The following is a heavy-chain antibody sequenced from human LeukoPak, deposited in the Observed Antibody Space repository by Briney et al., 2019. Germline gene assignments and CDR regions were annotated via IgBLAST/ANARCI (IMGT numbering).Heavy chain of an antibody. CDR1: GFTFSSYG. CDR3: AKDRVRFGELWTFGY. J-gene: IGHJ4*02. CDR2: IRYDGSNK. Sequence: PGGTLRLSCAASGFTFSSYGMHWVRQAPGKGLEWVAFIRYDGSNKYYADSVKGRFTISRDNSKNTLCLQMNSLRAEDTAVYYCAKDRVRFGELWTFGYWGQGTLVTVSS. V-gene: IGHV3-30*02. D-gene: IGHD3-10*01.